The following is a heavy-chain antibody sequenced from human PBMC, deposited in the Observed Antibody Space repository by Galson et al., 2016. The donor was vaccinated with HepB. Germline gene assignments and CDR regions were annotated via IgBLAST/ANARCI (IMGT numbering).Heavy chain of an antibody. V-gene: IGHV1-69*13. Sequence: SVKVSCKASGDTFSRYAISWVRQAPGQGLEWMGGIIPVLGTANYAQKFQGRVTITADESTSTAYMELSSLRSEDTALHYCARVGSFTVETPVGTDDYYGMDVWGQGTTVTVSS. J-gene: IGHJ6*02. D-gene: IGHD4-23*01. CDR3: ARVGSFTVETPVGTDDYYGMDV. CDR2: IIPVLGTA. CDR1: GDTFSRYA.